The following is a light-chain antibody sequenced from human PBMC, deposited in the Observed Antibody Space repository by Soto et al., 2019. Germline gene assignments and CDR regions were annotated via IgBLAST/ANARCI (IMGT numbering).Light chain of an antibody. CDR3: QQYGSFSPIT. CDR1: HSMSSY. Sequence: DIQMTQSPSSLSASVGDRVTITFRASHSMSSYLNWYQQKPGKAPKLLIYAASSLQSGVPSRFSGSGSGTEFTLSISRLQTDDFAPYYCQQYGSFSPITFGGGTKVDI. V-gene: IGKV1-39*01. CDR2: AAS. J-gene: IGKJ4*01.